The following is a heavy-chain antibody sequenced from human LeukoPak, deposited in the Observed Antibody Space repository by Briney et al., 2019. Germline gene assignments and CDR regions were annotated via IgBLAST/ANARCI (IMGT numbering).Heavy chain of an antibody. Sequence: PSETLSLTCAVYGGSFSGYYWSWIRQPPGKGLEWIGEINHSGGTNYNPSLKGRVTISVDTSKNQFSLKLSSVTAADTAVYYCASAMIGVPDDAFDIWGQGTMVTVSS. D-gene: IGHD3-22*01. J-gene: IGHJ3*02. CDR1: GGSFSGYY. V-gene: IGHV4-34*01. CDR2: INHSGGT. CDR3: ASAMIGVPDDAFDI.